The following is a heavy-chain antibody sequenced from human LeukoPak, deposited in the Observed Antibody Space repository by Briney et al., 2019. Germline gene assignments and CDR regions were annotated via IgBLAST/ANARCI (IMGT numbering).Heavy chain of an antibody. V-gene: IGHV3-48*03. CDR3: ARGQGQYYYDSSGYYKSSNYFDY. CDR1: GFTVSSNY. J-gene: IGHJ4*02. CDR2: ISSSGSTI. Sequence: QTGGSLRLSCAASGFTVSSNYMSWVRQAPGKGLEWVSYISSSGSTIYYADSVKGRFTISRDNAKNSLYLQMNSLRAEDTAVYYCARGQGQYYYDSSGYYKSSNYFDYWGQGTLVTVSS. D-gene: IGHD3-22*01.